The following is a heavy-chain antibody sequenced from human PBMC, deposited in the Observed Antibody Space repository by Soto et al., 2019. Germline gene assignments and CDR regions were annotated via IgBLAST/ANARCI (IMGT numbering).Heavy chain of an antibody. V-gene: IGHV3-74*01. D-gene: IGHD3-22*01. CDR2: INSDGSST. J-gene: IGHJ4*01. CDR1: GFTFSSYA. Sequence: SCAASGFTFSSYAIHWVRQTPGKGLVWVSRINSDGSSTSYADSVKGRFTISRDNAKNTLYLQMNSLRAEDTAVYYCARDPTYFYDSTGYYDYWGQGTLVTVAS. CDR3: ARDPTYFYDSTGYYDY.